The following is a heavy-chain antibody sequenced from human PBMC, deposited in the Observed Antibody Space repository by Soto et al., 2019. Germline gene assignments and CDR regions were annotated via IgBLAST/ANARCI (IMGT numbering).Heavy chain of an antibody. Sequence: QVQLQEWGPGLVKPSETLSLTCTVSGGSITTYYWSWIRQPAGKGLEWIGRIYSGGSTHYNPTLRSRVTVSVHMSKNQYSLKLSSVTDAETAVYYCARGPGGFGEFSLEYWGQGALVTAS. D-gene: IGHD3-10*01. CDR3: ARGPGGFGEFSLEY. J-gene: IGHJ4*02. CDR2: IYSGGST. V-gene: IGHV4-4*07. CDR1: GGSITTYY.